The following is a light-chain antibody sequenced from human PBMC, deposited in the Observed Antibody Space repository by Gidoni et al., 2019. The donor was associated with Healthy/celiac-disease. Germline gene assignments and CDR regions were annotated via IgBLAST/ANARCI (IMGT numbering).Light chain of an antibody. J-gene: IGKJ5*01. CDR3: RQHNSYPPST. V-gene: IGKV1-9*01. Sequence: IQLTQSPSSLSASVGDRVTLPCRASQGISSYLAWYQQKPGKAPKLLIYAASTLQSGGPSRFSGSGAGTDFTITISSLQQEDFATNYCRQHNSYPPSTFGEGTRLEIK. CDR1: QGISSY. CDR2: AAS.